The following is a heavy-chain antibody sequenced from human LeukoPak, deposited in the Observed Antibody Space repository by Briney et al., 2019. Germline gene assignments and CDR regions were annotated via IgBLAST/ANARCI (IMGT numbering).Heavy chain of an antibody. D-gene: IGHD6-13*01. CDR3: TREAAAGIDY. CDR1: GFTFSTYW. Sequence: PGGSLRLSCAASGFTFSTYWMSWVRQAPGKGLEWVANKKQDGSEKYYLDSVKGRFTISRDNAKNSLYLQMNSLRAEDTAVYFCTREAAAGIDYWGQGTLVTVSS. CDR2: KKQDGSEK. V-gene: IGHV3-7*01. J-gene: IGHJ4*02.